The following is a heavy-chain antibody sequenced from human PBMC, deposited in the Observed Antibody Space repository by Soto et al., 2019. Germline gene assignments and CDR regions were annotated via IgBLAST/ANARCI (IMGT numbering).Heavy chain of an antibody. CDR3: ARGIGYYDSSGSDY. Sequence: SLTCTVSGGSISSYYWSWIRQPPGKGLEWIGYIYYSGSTNYNPSLKSRVTISVDTSKDQFSLKLSSVTAADTAVYYCARGIGYYDSSGSDYWGQGTLVTVSS. CDR2: IYYSGST. CDR1: GGSISSYY. J-gene: IGHJ4*02. V-gene: IGHV4-59*01. D-gene: IGHD3-22*01.